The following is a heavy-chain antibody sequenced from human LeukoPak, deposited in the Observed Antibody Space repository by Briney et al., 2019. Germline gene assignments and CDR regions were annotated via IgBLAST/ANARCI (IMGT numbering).Heavy chain of an antibody. Sequence: ASVKVSCKASGYTFASYYMHWVRQAPGQGLEWMGIINPSGGSTSYAQKFQGRVTMTRDTSTSTVYMELSSLRSEDTAVYYCATLWFGDPTFYYMDVWGKGTTVTVSS. D-gene: IGHD3-10*01. CDR2: INPSGGST. CDR3: ATLWFGDPTFYYMDV. V-gene: IGHV1-46*03. J-gene: IGHJ6*03. CDR1: GYTFASYY.